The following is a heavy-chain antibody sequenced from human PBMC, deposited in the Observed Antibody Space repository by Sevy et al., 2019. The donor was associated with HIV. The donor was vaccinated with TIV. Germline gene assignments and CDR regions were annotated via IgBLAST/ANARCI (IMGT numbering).Heavy chain of an antibody. V-gene: IGHV3-30-3*02. CDR1: GFIFSTSP. CDR2: LSYDDSDE. D-gene: IGHD3-10*01. Sequence: GGSLRLSCVASGFIFSTSPMHWVRQAPGKGLECVAILSYDDSDENYADSVKGRFTISIDNSKNTLYLQMNSLRTEDTAVYYCAKDDLGSIDYWGQGPLVTVSS. J-gene: IGHJ4*02. CDR3: AKDDLGSIDY.